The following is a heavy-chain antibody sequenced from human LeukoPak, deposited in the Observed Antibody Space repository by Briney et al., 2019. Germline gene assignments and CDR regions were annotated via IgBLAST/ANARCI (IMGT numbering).Heavy chain of an antibody. D-gene: IGHD3-22*01. V-gene: IGHV1-69*05. CDR3: ARDEPLTVLTFDY. CDR2: IIPIFGTA. CDR1: GGTFSSCA. Sequence: ASVKVSCKASGGTFSSCAISWVRQAPGQGLEWMGRIIPIFGTANYAQKFQGRVTITTDESTSTAYMELSSLRSEDTAVYYCARDEPLTVLTFDYWGQGTLVTVSS. J-gene: IGHJ4*02.